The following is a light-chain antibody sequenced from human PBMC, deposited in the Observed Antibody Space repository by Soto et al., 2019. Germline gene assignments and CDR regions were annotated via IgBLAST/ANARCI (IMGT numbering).Light chain of an antibody. CDR1: QGVSSSY. CDR2: GAS. V-gene: IGKV3-20*01. CDR3: QQYGSSPPYT. Sequence: EIVLTQSPGTLSLSPGERATLSCRASQGVSSSYLAWYQRKPGQAPRLLIYGASSRATGIPDRFSGSGSGTDFTLTISRLEPEDFAVYYCQQYGSSPPYTFGQGTKLEIK. J-gene: IGKJ2*01.